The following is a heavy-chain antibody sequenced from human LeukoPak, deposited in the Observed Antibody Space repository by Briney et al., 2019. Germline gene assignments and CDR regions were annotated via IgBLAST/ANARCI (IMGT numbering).Heavy chain of an antibody. J-gene: IGHJ4*02. V-gene: IGHV3-21*01. D-gene: IGHD3-16*02. CDR3: ARDDNRLRLGELSLYFDY. CDR1: GFTFSSYS. CDR2: ISSSSSYI. Sequence: PGGSLRLSCAASGFTFSSYSMNWVRQAPGKGLERVSSISSSSSYIYYADSVKGRFTISRDNAKNSLYLQMNSLRAEDTAVYYCARDDNRLRLGELSLYFDYWGQGTLVTVSS.